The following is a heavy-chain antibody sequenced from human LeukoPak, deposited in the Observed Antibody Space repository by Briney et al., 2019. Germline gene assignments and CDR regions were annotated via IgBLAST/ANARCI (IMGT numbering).Heavy chain of an antibody. D-gene: IGHD6-19*01. CDR3: ARDLSSGWTTD. Sequence: GASVKVSCKASGYICITYGIIWVLQAPGQGLEWMGWIDGYNGNTNYAQKLQGRVIMTTDTSTSTAYMELRSLRSDDTAVYYGARDLSSGWTTDWGQGTLVTVSS. CDR2: IDGYNGNT. V-gene: IGHV1-18*01. J-gene: IGHJ4*02. CDR1: GYICITYG.